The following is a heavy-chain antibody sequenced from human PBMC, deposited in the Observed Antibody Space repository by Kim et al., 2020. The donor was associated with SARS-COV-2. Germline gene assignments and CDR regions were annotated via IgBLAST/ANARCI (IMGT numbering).Heavy chain of an antibody. Sequence: GGSLRLSCAASGFTFSSYGMHWVRQAPGKGLEWVAVISYDGSNKYYADSVKGRFTISRDNSKNTLYLQMNSLRAEDTAVYYCAKVEWWNAGDIVVVPAANGPDEPIDYWGQGTLVTVSS. CDR1: GFTFSSYG. J-gene: IGHJ4*02. V-gene: IGHV3-30*18. CDR2: ISYDGSNK. CDR3: AKVEWWNAGDIVVVPAANGPDEPIDY. D-gene: IGHD2-2*01.